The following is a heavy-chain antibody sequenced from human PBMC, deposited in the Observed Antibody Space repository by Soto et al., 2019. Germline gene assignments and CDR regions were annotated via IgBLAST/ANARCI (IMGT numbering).Heavy chain of an antibody. J-gene: IGHJ6*02. CDR2: IIPIFGTA. CDR3: ARAVGYCSSTSCFDYYYYGMDV. Sequence: SVKVSCKASGVTFSSYAISWVRQAPGQGLEWMGGIIPIFGTANYAQKFQGRVTITADESTSTAYMELSSLRSEDTAVYYCARAVGYCSSTSCFDYYYYGMDVWGQGTTVTVSS. D-gene: IGHD2-2*01. CDR1: GVTFSSYA. V-gene: IGHV1-69*13.